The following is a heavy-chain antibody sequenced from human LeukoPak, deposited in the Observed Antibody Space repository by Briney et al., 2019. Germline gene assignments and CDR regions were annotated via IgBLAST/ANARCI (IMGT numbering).Heavy chain of an antibody. D-gene: IGHD3-10*01. CDR2: ISSSSSTI. V-gene: IGHV3-48*01. Sequence: PGGSLRLSCAASGFIFSSYSMNWVRQAPGKGLEWVSYISSSSSTIYYADSVKGRFTISRDNAKNSLYLQMNSLRAEDTAVYYCARDAANYYGSGSRFDPWGQGTLVTVSS. J-gene: IGHJ5*02. CDR3: ARDAANYYGSGSRFDP. CDR1: GFIFSSYS.